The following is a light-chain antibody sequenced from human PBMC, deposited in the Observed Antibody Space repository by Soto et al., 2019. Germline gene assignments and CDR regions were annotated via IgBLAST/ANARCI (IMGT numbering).Light chain of an antibody. CDR2: GAS. Sequence: VLTQSPGTLSLFPGERATLSCRANQSVSSTFLAWYQQKPGQAPRLLIYGASRRATGIPDRFSGSGSGTDFTLTISRLEPEDFAVYYCQQYGTSLKWTFGQGTKVGVK. V-gene: IGKV3-20*01. CDR3: QQYGTSLKWT. J-gene: IGKJ1*01. CDR1: QSVSSTF.